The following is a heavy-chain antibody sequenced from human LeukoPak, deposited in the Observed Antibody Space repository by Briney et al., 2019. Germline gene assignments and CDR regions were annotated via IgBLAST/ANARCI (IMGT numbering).Heavy chain of an antibody. CDR1: GGSISSYY. Sequence: SETLSLTCTASGGSISSYYWSWIRQPAGKGLEWIGRIYTSGSANYNPSLKSRVTISVDTSKNQFSLKLSSVTAADTAVYYCAREDIVVVPAAKRRAFDIWGQGTMVTVSS. J-gene: IGHJ3*02. V-gene: IGHV4-4*07. CDR2: IYTSGSA. D-gene: IGHD2-2*01. CDR3: AREDIVVVPAAKRRAFDI.